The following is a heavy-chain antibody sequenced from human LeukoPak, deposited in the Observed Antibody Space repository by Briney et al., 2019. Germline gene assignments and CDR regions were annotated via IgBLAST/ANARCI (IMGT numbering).Heavy chain of an antibody. D-gene: IGHD3-10*01. CDR1: GGTFSSYA. CDR2: IIPIFGTA. V-gene: IGHV1-69*13. CDR3: ARAMVRGVIIKSRALYGMDV. Sequence: GASVKVSCKASGGTFSSYAISWVRQAPGQGLEWMGGIIPIFGTANYAQKFQGRVMITADESTSTAYMELSSLRSEDTAVYYCARAMVRGVIIKSRALYGMDVWGKGTTVTVSS. J-gene: IGHJ6*04.